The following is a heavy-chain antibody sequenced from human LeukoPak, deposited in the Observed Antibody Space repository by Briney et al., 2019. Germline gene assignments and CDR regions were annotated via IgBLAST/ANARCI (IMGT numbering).Heavy chain of an antibody. V-gene: IGHV4-59*01. Sequence: SETLSLTCTVFGGSISSYYWSWIRQPPGKGLEWIGYIYYSGSTTYNPSLKSRVTISVDTSMNQFSLKLSSVTAADTAVYYCATYYYDSSGWYYFDPWGQGTLVTVSS. D-gene: IGHD3-22*01. CDR2: IYYSGST. CDR1: GGSISSYY. CDR3: ATYYYDSSGWYYFDP. J-gene: IGHJ4*02.